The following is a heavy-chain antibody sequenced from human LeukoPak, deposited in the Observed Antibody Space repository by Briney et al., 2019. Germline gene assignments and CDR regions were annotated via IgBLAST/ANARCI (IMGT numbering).Heavy chain of an antibody. J-gene: IGHJ4*02. CDR2: IYYSGGT. V-gene: IGHV4-39*01. D-gene: IGHD6-19*01. CDR1: GGSISSSSYY. Sequence: SETLSLTCTVSGGSISSSSYYWGWIRQPPGKGLEWIGSIYYSGGTYYNPSLKSRVTISVDTSKNQFSLKLSSVTAADTAVYYCASVPTQWLAIDYWGQGTLVTVSS. CDR3: ASVPTQWLAIDY.